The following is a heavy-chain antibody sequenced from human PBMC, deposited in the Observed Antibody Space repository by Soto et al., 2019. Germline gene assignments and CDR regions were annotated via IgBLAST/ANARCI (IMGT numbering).Heavy chain of an antibody. CDR2: IYYSGST. J-gene: IGHJ5*02. Sequence: QVQLQESGPGLVKPSQTLSLTCTVSGGSISSGGYYWSWIRQHPGKGLEWIGYIYYSGSTYYNPSLKSRVTISVDTSKNQFSLKLSSVTAADTAVYYSARDNWGTGGNWFDPWGQGTLVTVSS. CDR3: ARDNWGTGGNWFDP. D-gene: IGHD7-27*01. V-gene: IGHV4-31*03. CDR1: GGSISSGGYY.